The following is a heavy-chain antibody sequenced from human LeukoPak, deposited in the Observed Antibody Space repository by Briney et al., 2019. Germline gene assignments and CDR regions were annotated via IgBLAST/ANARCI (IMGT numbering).Heavy chain of an antibody. CDR3: ARDTRRITMIVVVIDSDAFDI. J-gene: IGHJ3*02. CDR2: INHSGST. Sequence: SETLSLTCAVYGGSFSGYYWSWIRQPPGKGLEWIGEINHSGSTNYNPSLKSRVTISVDTSKNQFSLKLSSVTAADTAVYYCARDTRRITMIVVVIDSDAFDIWGQGTMVTVSS. V-gene: IGHV4-34*01. CDR1: GGSFSGYY. D-gene: IGHD3-22*01.